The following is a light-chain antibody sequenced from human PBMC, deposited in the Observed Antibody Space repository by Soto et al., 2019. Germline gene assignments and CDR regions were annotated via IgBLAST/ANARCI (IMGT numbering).Light chain of an antibody. Sequence: EIQVTKSPAALSASVGDRVTITCRASQGISIYLAWYRQKPGKAPKLLIYDASSLESGVPSRFSGSGSGTEFTLTISSLQPDDFATYYCQHYNIYSEAFGQGAKVDI. CDR2: DAS. CDR3: QHYNIYSEA. CDR1: QGISIY. V-gene: IGKV1-5*01. J-gene: IGKJ1*01.